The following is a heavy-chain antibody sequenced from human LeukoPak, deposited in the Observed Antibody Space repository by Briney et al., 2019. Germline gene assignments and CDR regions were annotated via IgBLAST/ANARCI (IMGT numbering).Heavy chain of an antibody. CDR1: GFTFSSYA. J-gene: IGHJ4*02. V-gene: IGHV3-30-3*01. D-gene: IGHD4-17*01. Sequence: GGSLRLSCAASGFTFSSYAMHWVRQAPGKGLEWVAVISYDGSNKYYADSVKGRFTISRDNSKNTLYLQMNSLRAEDTAVYYRATDDYGDSHPDYWGQGTLVTVSS. CDR2: ISYDGSNK. CDR3: ATDDYGDSHPDY.